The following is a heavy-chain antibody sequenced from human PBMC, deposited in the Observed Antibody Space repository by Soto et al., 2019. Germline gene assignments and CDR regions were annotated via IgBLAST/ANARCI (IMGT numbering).Heavy chain of an antibody. J-gene: IGHJ6*02. CDR1: GGTISSGDYY. CDR3: ARDQVLTVEDYYYYGMDV. V-gene: IGHV4-30-4*02. Sequence: PSDTLYLSCTVSGGTISSGDYYWSWKRQPPGKGLEWIGYIYYSGSTYYNPSLKSRVTISVDTSKNQFSLKLSSVTAADTAVYYCARDQVLTVEDYYYYGMDVWGQGTTVTVPS. D-gene: IGHD4-17*01. CDR2: IYYSGST.